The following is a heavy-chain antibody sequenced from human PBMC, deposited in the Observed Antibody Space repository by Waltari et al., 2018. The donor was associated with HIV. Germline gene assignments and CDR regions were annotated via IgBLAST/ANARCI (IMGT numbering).Heavy chain of an antibody. J-gene: IGHJ5*01. CDR1: GYTFIGYY. D-gene: IGHD6-19*01. CDR2: SNPKSGGK. V-gene: IGHV1-2*02. CDR3: ARDVGRGDSSAWYKWFDS. Sequence: QVQLVQSGAEVKKPGASVKVSCKASGYTFIGYYMHWVRQAPGQGLEWMGWSNPKSGGKNYAQTFQGRVTMTRDTSISTVYMELSRLRSDDTAVYYCARDVGRGDSSAWYKWFDSWGQGTRVTVSS.